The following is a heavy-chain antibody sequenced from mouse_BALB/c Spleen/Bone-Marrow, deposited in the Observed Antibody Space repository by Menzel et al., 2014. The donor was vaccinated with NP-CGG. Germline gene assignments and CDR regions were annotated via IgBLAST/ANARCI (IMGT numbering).Heavy chain of an antibody. CDR1: GFTFSSYG. Sequence: EVQLVESGEDLVKSGGSLKLSCAASGFTFSSYGMSWVRQTPDKRLEWAATITSGGRYTYYPDSVKGRFTISRDNAKNTLYLQMSSLKSEDTAMYYCARRGGEKDYFDYWGQGTTLTVSS. J-gene: IGHJ2*01. CDR2: ITSGGRYT. V-gene: IGHV5-6*01. CDR3: ARRGGEKDYFDY.